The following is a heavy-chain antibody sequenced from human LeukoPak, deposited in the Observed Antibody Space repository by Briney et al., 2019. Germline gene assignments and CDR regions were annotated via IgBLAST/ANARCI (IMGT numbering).Heavy chain of an antibody. CDR3: ARDPNKWELPVDY. Sequence: GGSLRLSCAASGFTLSTYWMHWVRQPPGKGLVWVSTINSDGTTTTYTGSVKGRFTISRDNAKNTLYLQMNSLRAEDTAVYYCARDPNKWELPVDYRGQGALVTVSS. V-gene: IGHV3-74*01. CDR1: GFTLSTYW. J-gene: IGHJ4*02. CDR2: INSDGTTT. D-gene: IGHD1-26*01.